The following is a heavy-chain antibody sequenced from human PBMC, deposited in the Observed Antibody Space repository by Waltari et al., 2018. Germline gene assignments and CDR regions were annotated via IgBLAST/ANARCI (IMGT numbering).Heavy chain of an antibody. CDR1: GFTVSSNY. J-gene: IGHJ5*02. CDR3: ARAVVATIRGGWFDP. D-gene: IGHD5-12*01. Sequence: EVQLVESGGGLIQPGGSLRLSCAASGFTVSSNYLSWVRPAPGKGLEWVSVIYSGGSTYYADSVKGRFTISRDNSKNTLYLQMNSLRAEDTAVYYCARAVVATIRGGWFDPWGQGTLVTVSS. V-gene: IGHV3-53*01. CDR2: IYSGGST.